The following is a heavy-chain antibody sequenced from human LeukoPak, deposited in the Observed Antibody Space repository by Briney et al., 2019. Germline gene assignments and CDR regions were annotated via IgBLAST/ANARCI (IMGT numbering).Heavy chain of an antibody. J-gene: IGHJ4*02. CDR1: GGSISSSSYY. V-gene: IGHV4-39*07. Sequence: SETLSLTCTVSGGSISSSSYYWGWIRQPPGKGLEWIGSIYYSGSTYYNPSLKSRVTISVDTSKNQFSLKLSSVTAADTAVYYCAREQLHCSGGSCYFYFWDYWGQGTPVTVSS. CDR2: IYYSGST. CDR3: AREQLHCSGGSCYFYFWDY. D-gene: IGHD2-15*01.